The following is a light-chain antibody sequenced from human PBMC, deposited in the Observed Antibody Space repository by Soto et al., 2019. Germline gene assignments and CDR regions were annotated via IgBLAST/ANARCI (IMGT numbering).Light chain of an antibody. V-gene: IGKV3-15*01. CDR2: GAS. CDR1: QSVGRY. CDR3: HYGNSPPWV. J-gene: IGKJ1*01. Sequence: EIVMTQSPATVSVSPGERATLSCRASQSVGRYLAWYQQKPRQALRLLIYGASTRATGIPDRFSGSGSGTEFTLSISGLEPEDFALYYCHYGNSPPWVFAQGTKV.